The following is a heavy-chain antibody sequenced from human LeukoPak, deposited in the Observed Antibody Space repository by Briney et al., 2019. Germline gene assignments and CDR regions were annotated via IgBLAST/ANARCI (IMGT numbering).Heavy chain of an antibody. CDR2: IKQDGSER. CDR1: GFTFSSYS. J-gene: IGHJ4*02. Sequence: PGGSLRLSCAASGFTFSSYSMNWVRQAPGKGLEWVANIKQDGSERSYVDSVRGRFTISRDNAKNSLYLQMNSLRAEDTALYFCARDKEGGRANDYWGQGTLVTVSS. D-gene: IGHD1-26*01. CDR3: ARDKEGGRANDY. V-gene: IGHV3-7*01.